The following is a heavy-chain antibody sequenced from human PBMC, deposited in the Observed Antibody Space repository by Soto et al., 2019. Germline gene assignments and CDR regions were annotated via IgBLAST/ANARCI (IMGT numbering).Heavy chain of an antibody. D-gene: IGHD2-21*01. CDR1: GYTFASYD. J-gene: IGHJ4*02. V-gene: IGHV1-8*01. CDR2: MNPNSGNT. CDR3: AGDVVGVVRD. Sequence: QVQLVQSGAEVKKPGASVKVSCKASGYTFASYDINWVRQATGQGLEWMGWMNPNSGNTVYAQQFQGRVTMTRNTSISTAYTELSRLRSEDTAVYYCAGDVVGVVRDWGQGTLVTVSS.